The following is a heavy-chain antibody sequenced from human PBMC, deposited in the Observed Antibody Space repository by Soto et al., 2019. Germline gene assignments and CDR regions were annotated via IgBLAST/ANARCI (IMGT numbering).Heavy chain of an antibody. CDR2: IYWDDDK. CDR3: ARLVVVTAIGGFDP. Sequence: QITLKESGPTLVKPTQTLTLTCTFSGFSLSTSGVGVGWIRQPPGKALEWLALIYWDDDKRYSPSLKSRLTITNDTPKNQVVLTMTNMDPVDTATYYCARLVVVTAIGGFDPWGQGTLVTVSS. CDR1: GFSLSTSGVG. D-gene: IGHD2-21*02. J-gene: IGHJ5*02. V-gene: IGHV2-5*02.